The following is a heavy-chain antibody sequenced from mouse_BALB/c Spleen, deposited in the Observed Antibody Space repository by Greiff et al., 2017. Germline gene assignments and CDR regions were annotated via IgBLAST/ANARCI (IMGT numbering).Heavy chain of an antibody. CDR1: GYTFSSYW. D-gene: IGHD2-1*01. V-gene: IGHV1-9*01. Sequence: VQLQESGAELMKPGASVKISCKATGYTFSSYWIEWVKQRPGHGLEWIGEILPGSGSTNYNEKFKGKATFTADTSSNTAYMQLSSLTSEDSAVYYCARWIYYAAMDYWGQGTSVTVSS. CDR2: ILPGSGST. J-gene: IGHJ4*01. CDR3: ARWIYYAAMDY.